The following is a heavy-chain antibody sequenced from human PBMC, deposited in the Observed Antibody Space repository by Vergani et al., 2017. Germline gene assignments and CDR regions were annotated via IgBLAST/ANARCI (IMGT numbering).Heavy chain of an antibody. Sequence: QVQLQESGPGLVKPSETLSLTCTVSGDSISSGSYYWSWIRQPAGKGLEWIGRIYTSGSTNYNPSLKSRVTISVDTSKNQFSLKLSSVTAADTAVYYCARDRGDMDVWGQGTTVTVSS. CDR3: ARDRGDMDV. CDR1: GDSISSGSYY. J-gene: IGHJ6*02. CDR2: IYTSGST. D-gene: IGHD3-10*01. V-gene: IGHV4-61*02.